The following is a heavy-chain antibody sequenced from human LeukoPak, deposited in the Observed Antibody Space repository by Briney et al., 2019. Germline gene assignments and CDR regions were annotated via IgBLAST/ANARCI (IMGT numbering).Heavy chain of an antibody. J-gene: IGHJ4*02. Sequence: GESLKISCAASGFTFSSYSVNWVRQAPGKGLEWVSYISSGSSTMYYADSVKGRFTISRDNAKNSLYLQMNSLRAEDTAVYYCARGYGSIDYWGQGTLVTVSS. CDR3: ARGYGSIDY. V-gene: IGHV3-48*01. CDR2: ISSGSSTM. CDR1: GFTFSSYS. D-gene: IGHD4-17*01.